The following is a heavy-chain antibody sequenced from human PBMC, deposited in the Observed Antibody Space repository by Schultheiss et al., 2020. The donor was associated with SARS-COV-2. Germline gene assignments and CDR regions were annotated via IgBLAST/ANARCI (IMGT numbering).Heavy chain of an antibody. J-gene: IGHJ6*02. CDR2: INYSGST. V-gene: IGHV4-31*03. CDR3: ARDSNYGDYESRGLDV. D-gene: IGHD4-17*01. CDR1: GGSINSGGYY. Sequence: SETLSLTCTVSGGSINSGGYYWSWIRQHPGKGLEWIGYINYSGSTYYNPSLKSRVTISVDTSKKQFSLKMSSVTAADAAVYYCARDSNYGDYESRGLDVWGQGTTVTVSS.